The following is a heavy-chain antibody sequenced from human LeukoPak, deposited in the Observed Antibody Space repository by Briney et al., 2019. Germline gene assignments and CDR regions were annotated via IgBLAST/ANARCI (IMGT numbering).Heavy chain of an antibody. V-gene: IGHV3-7*03. CDR3: AKEGRSLQTY. D-gene: IGHD5-24*01. Sequence: GGSLRLSCAASGFMFSSNWMSWVRLAPGKGLEWVANIKEDGTETYYVDSVKGRFTISRDNAKNSSYLQMNSLRVEDTAVYYCAKEGRSLQTYWGQGTLVTVSS. CDR1: GFMFSSNW. J-gene: IGHJ4*02. CDR2: IKEDGTET.